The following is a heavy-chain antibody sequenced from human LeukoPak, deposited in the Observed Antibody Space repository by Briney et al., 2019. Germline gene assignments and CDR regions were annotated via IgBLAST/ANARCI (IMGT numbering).Heavy chain of an antibody. Sequence: SETLSLTCTVSGDSVSSSSYYTRWIRQPPGKGLEWIGSIYYSGNTYYNPSLKSRVTISVDTSKKQFSLKLSAVTAADTAVFYCARQELGLVTDYWGQGTLVTVSS. V-gene: IGHV4-39*01. CDR2: IYYSGNT. CDR1: GDSVSSSSYY. D-gene: IGHD3/OR15-3a*01. CDR3: ARQELGLVTDY. J-gene: IGHJ4*02.